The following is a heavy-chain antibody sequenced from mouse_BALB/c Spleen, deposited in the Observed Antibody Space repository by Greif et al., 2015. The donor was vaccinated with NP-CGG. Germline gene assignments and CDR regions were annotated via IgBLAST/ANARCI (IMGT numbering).Heavy chain of an antibody. CDR1: GYAFTNYL. CDR3: ARDGSSYDYAMDY. D-gene: IGHD1-1*01. CDR2: INPGSGGT. Sequence: VQLQQSGAELVRPGTSVKVSCKASGYAFTNYLIEWVKQRPGHGLEWIGVINPGSGGTNYNEKFKGKATLTADKSSSTAYMQLSSLTSDDSAVYFCARDGSSYDYAMDYWGQGTSVTVSS. V-gene: IGHV1-54*01. J-gene: IGHJ4*01.